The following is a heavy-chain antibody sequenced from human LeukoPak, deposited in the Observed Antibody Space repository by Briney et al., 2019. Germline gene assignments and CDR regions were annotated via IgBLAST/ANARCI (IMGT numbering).Heavy chain of an antibody. CDR2: IYSGGST. CDR1: GFTVSSNY. Sequence: GGSLRLSCAASGFTVSSNYMSWVRQAPGRGLEWVSIIYSGGSTYYAGSVKGRFTISRDNSKNTLYLQMNSLRAEDTAVYYCANYMSGKGGLDIWGQGTMVTVSS. CDR3: ANYMSGKGGLDI. J-gene: IGHJ3*02. V-gene: IGHV3-53*01. D-gene: IGHD1-26*01.